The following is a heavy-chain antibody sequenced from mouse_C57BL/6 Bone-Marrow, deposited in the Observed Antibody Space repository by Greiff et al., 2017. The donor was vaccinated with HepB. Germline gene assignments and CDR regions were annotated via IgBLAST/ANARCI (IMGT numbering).Heavy chain of an antibody. J-gene: IGHJ4*01. D-gene: IGHD2-2*01. CDR3: ARSALYGSTPYAMDY. Sequence: QVQLQQSGAELVRPGTSVKMSCKASGYTFTNYWIGWAKQRPGHGLEWIGDIYPGGGYTNYNEKFKGKATLTADKSSSTAYMQCSSLTSEDSAIYYCARSALYGSTPYAMDYWGQVTSVTVSS. CDR2: IYPGGGYT. V-gene: IGHV1-63*01. CDR1: GYTFTNYW.